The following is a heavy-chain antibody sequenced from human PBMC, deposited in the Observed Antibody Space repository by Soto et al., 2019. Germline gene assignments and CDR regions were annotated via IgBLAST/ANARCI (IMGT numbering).Heavy chain of an antibody. Sequence: ASVKVSCKASGYTFTGYYIHWVRQAPGQGLEWMGWIKPNSGGTNYAQKFQGRVTMTRDTSISTAYMELSRLRSDDTAVYYCAKVGSPGYSYGSFDYWGRGTLVTVSS. V-gene: IGHV1-2*02. D-gene: IGHD5-18*01. J-gene: IGHJ4*02. CDR2: IKPNSGGT. CDR3: AKVGSPGYSYGSFDY. CDR1: GYTFTGYY.